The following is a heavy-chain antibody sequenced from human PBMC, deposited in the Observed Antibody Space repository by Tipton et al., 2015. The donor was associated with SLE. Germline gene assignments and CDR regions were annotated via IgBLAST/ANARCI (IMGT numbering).Heavy chain of an antibody. V-gene: IGHV4-34*01. D-gene: IGHD1-7*01. CDR1: GGSFSDFY. CDR2: IYPRGGT. Sequence: TLSLTCAVHGGSFSDFYWSWIRQSPGKGLEWIGEIYPRGGTKYHPSFKSRVTILVDTSTNEFSLKMTSVTATDTAVYYCARPNWNFHDAFDIWGPGTLVTVSA. J-gene: IGHJ3*02. CDR3: ARPNWNFHDAFDI.